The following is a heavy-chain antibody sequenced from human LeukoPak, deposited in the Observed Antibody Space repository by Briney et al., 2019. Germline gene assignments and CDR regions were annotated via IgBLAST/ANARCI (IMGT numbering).Heavy chain of an antibody. CDR3: AKDRTRFLEWLDAFDI. J-gene: IGHJ3*02. CDR1: GFTFSSYA. V-gene: IGHV3-30-3*01. D-gene: IGHD3-3*01. Sequence: GGSLRLSCAASGFTFSSYAMHWVRQAPGKGLEWVAVISYDGSNKYYADSVKGRFTISRDNSKNPLYLQMNSLRAEDTAVYYCAKDRTRFLEWLDAFDIWGQGTMVTVSS. CDR2: ISYDGSNK.